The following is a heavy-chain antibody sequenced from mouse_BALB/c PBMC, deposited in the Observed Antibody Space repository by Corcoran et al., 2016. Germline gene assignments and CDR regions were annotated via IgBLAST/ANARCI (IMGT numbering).Heavy chain of an antibody. CDR3: ASDPSWFAY. CDR2: INTYTGEP. J-gene: IGHJ3*01. Sequence: QIQLVQSGPELKKPGETVKISCKASGYTFTNYGMNWVKQAPGKGLKWMGWINTYTGEPTYADDFKGRFAFSLETSASTAYLQINNLKNEDSATYFCASDPSWFAYWGQGTLVTVSA. V-gene: IGHV9-3-1*01. CDR1: GYTFTNYG.